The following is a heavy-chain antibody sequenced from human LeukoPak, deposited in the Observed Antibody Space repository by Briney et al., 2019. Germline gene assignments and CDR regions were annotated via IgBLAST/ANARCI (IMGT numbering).Heavy chain of an antibody. D-gene: IGHD2-2*02. CDR1: GGSISSTTYY. CDR2: IYYSGST. CDR3: ARRVGYCSSTSCYRWFDP. J-gene: IGHJ5*02. Sequence: SETLSLTCTVSGGSISSTTYYWGWIRQPPGKGLEWIGYIYYSGSTYYNPSLKSRVTISVDTSKNQFSLKLSSVTAADTAVYYCARRVGYCSSTSCYRWFDPWGQGTLVTVSS. V-gene: IGHV4-31*03.